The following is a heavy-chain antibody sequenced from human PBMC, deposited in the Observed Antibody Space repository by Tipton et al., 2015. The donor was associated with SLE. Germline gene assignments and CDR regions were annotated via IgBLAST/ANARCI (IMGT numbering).Heavy chain of an antibody. CDR3: ARDDYASGIT. CDR1: GFIFSDYS. CDR2: ISSSSRYI. Sequence: SLRLSCAASGFIFSDYSMNWVRQAPGKGLEWVSSISSSSRYIYHAESLKGRFTISRDNAKNSLYLQMNSLRVEDTAVYFCARDDYASGITWGQGTLVTVSS. D-gene: IGHD3-10*01. J-gene: IGHJ5*02. V-gene: IGHV3-21*03.